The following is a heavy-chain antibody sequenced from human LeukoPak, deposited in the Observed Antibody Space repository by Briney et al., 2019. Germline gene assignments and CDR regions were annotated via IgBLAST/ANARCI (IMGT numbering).Heavy chain of an antibody. CDR1: GFTFSSYA. D-gene: IGHD3-22*01. J-gene: IGHJ3*02. CDR2: ISSSSSYI. V-gene: IGHV3-21*01. Sequence: KSGGSLRLSCAASGFTFSSYAMNWVRQAPGKGLEWVSSISSSSSYIYYADSVKGRFTISRDNAKNSLYLQMNSLRAEDTAVYYCARAGGPSSGYYRKVSPDAFDIWGQGTMVTVSS. CDR3: ARAGGPSSGYYRKVSPDAFDI.